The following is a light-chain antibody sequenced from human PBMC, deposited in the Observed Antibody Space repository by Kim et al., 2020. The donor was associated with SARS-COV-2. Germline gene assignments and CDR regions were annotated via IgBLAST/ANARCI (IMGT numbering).Light chain of an antibody. Sequence: DIQLTQSPSSLSASIGDRVTITCRTSQDIANSLAWYQQKPGKVPQVLIYAASTLQSGVPSRFSGSGSGTEFILTIDSLQTEDVATYYCQKYNSAPWTFGPGTKVDIK. J-gene: IGKJ1*01. CDR3: QKYNSAPWT. V-gene: IGKV1-27*01. CDR1: QDIANS. CDR2: AAS.